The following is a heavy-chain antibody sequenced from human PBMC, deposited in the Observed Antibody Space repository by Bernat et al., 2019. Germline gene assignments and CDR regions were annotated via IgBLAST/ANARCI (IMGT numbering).Heavy chain of an antibody. CDR3: ARGLPPSITIFGVVIRDDYYYYMDV. Sequence: QVQLQESGPGLVKPSETLSLTCTVSGGSISSYYWSWIRQPPGKGLEWIGYIYYSGSTNYNPSLKSRVTISVDTSKNQFSLKLSSVTAADTAVYYCARGLPPSITIFGVVIRDDYYYYMDVWGKGTTVTVSS. D-gene: IGHD3-3*01. V-gene: IGHV4-59*01. CDR1: GGSISSYY. J-gene: IGHJ6*03. CDR2: IYYSGST.